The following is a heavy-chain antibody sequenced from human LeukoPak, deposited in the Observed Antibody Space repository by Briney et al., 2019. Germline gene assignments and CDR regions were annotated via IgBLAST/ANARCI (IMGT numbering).Heavy chain of an antibody. CDR3: ARDLWGYGGNSGPFDS. V-gene: IGHV1-2*04. CDR2: INPNSGGT. J-gene: IGHJ4*02. CDR1: GYTFTGYY. D-gene: IGHD4-23*01. Sequence: ASVKVSCKASGYTFTGYYMHWVRQAPGQGLEWMGWINPNSGGTNYAQKFQDWVTMTRDTSISTAYMELSRLRSDDSAVYYCARDLWGYGGNSGPFDSWGQGTLVTVSS.